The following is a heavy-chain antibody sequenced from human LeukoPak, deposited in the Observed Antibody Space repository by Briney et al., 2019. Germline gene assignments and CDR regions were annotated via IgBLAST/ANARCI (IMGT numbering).Heavy chain of an antibody. CDR2: ISPNSGGT. D-gene: IGHD3-9*01. CDR3: ARDVSVAYDILTGSLY. Sequence: ASVKVSCKASGYTFTGYYMHWVRQAPGQGLEWMGWISPNSGGTNYAQKFQGRVSMTRDTSINTAYMELSRLRSDDTAVYYCARDVSVAYDILTGSLYWGQGTLVTVSS. J-gene: IGHJ4*02. CDR1: GYTFTGYY. V-gene: IGHV1-2*02.